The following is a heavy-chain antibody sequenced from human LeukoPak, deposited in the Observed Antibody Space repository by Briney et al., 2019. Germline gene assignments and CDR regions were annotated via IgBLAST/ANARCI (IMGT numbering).Heavy chain of an antibody. J-gene: IGHJ4*02. CDR1: GGSISTYN. V-gene: IGHV4-59*01. D-gene: IGHD6-13*01. CDR3: ARSADSSSWYGIDY. Sequence: SETLSLTCTVSGGSISTYNWTWIRPPPGKGLEWIGYIYYSGSTNYNPSLKSRVTISVDTSKNQFSLKLSSVTAADTAVYYCARSADSSSWYGIDYWGQGTLVTVSS. CDR2: IYYSGST.